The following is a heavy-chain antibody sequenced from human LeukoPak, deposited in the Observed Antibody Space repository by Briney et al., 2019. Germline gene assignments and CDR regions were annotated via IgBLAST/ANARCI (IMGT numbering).Heavy chain of an antibody. CDR3: ARDYDFWSGYWVPGAFDI. D-gene: IGHD3-3*01. CDR2: IYYSGST. CDR1: GGSISSSSYY. V-gene: IGHV4-39*07. J-gene: IGHJ3*02. Sequence: SETLSLTCTVSGGSISSSSYYWGWIRQPPGKGLEGIGSIYYSGSTYYNPSLKSRVTISVDTSKNQFSLKLSSVTAADTAVYYCARDYDFWSGYWVPGAFDIWGQGTMVTVSS.